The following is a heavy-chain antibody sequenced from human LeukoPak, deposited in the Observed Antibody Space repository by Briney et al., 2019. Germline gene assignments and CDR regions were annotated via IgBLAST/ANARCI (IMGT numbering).Heavy chain of an antibody. Sequence: GGSLRLSCEASGFTFGTLAMYWIRQTPGKGLEWLSVISGDVQTTTYASSVKGRFTISRDNSKNTLYLEMNSLRVDDTAIYYCATDGYYSSANHFARLHFDLWGRGTRVTVSS. CDR2: ISGDVQTT. V-gene: IGHV3-23*01. D-gene: IGHD3-10*01. CDR3: ATDGYYSSANHFARLHFDL. J-gene: IGHJ2*01. CDR1: GFTFGTLA.